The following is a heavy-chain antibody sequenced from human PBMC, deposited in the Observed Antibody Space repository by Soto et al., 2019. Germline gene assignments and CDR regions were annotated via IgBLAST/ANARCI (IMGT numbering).Heavy chain of an antibody. D-gene: IGHD3-9*01. Sequence: GGSLRLSCAASGFTFSSYSMNWVRQAPGKGLEWVSSISSSSSYIYYADSVKGRFTISRDNAKNSLYLQMNSLRAEDTAVYYCARDSGHDILTGYHPRDAFDIWGQGTMVTVSS. J-gene: IGHJ3*02. CDR3: ARDSGHDILTGYHPRDAFDI. V-gene: IGHV3-21*01. CDR1: GFTFSSYS. CDR2: ISSSSSYI.